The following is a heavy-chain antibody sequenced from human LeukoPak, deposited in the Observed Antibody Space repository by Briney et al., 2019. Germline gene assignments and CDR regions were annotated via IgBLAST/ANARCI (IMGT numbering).Heavy chain of an antibody. CDR2: IVVGSGNT. CDR3: AAEDYYGSGSFDY. V-gene: IGHV1-58*01. CDR1: GFTFTSSA. J-gene: IGHJ4*02. D-gene: IGHD3-10*01. Sequence: GASVKVSRKASGFTFTSSAVQWVRQARGQRLEWIGWIVVGSGNTNYAQKFQERVTITRDMSTSTAYMELSSLRSEDTAVYYCAAEDYYGSGSFDYWGQGTLVTVSS.